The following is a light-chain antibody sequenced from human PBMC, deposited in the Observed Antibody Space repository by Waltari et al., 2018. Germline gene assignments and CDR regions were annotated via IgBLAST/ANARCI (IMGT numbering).Light chain of an antibody. CDR1: QNINRL. V-gene: IGKV1-39*01. Sequence: DIQLTQSPTPLSASGGDKVTITCRTSQNINRLLNWYQHKPGEAPKLLIYTASSLQGGVPSRFSGSGSGTEFSLTISSLQPEDFATYYCQQSYNIPFTFGQGTRVDIK. CDR3: QQSYNIPFT. J-gene: IGKJ2*01. CDR2: TAS.